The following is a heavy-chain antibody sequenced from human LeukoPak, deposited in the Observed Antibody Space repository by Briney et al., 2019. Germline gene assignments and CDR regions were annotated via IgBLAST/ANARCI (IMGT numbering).Heavy chain of an antibody. CDR1: GFAFSSYE. V-gene: IGHV3-48*03. CDR2: ITGSGYTI. CDR3: ASGSGSYRTPYYYMDV. Sequence: GGSLRLSCAASGFAFSSYEMNWVRQAPGKGLEWISYITGSGYTIYDADSVKGRFTITRDNSKNTLYLQMNSLRAEDTAVYYCASGSGSYRTPYYYMDVWGTGTTVTVSS. J-gene: IGHJ6*03. D-gene: IGHD3-10*01.